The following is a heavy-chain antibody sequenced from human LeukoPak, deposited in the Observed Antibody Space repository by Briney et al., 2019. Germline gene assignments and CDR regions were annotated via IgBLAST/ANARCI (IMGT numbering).Heavy chain of an antibody. CDR1: GYTFTSYD. Sequence: VASVKVSCKASGYTFTSYDINWVRQATGQGLEWMGWMNPNSGNTGYAQKFQGRVTMTRSTSISTAYMELSSLTSDDTAIYYCARGGSSSYQVAYYYYYMDVWGKGTTVTVSS. CDR3: ARGGSSSYQVAYYYYYMDV. CDR2: MNPNSGNT. J-gene: IGHJ6*03. V-gene: IGHV1-8*01. D-gene: IGHD6-6*01.